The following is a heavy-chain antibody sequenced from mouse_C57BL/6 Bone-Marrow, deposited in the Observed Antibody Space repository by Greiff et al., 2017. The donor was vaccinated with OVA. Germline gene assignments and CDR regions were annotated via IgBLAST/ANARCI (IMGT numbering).Heavy chain of an antibody. CDR2: IHPNSGST. Sequence: QVQLKQSGAELVKPGASVKLSCKASGYTFTSYWMHWVKQRPGQGLEWIGMIHPNSGSTNYNEKFKSKATLTVDKSSSTAYMQLSSLTSEDSAVYYCAREYYYFYWYFDVWGTGTTVTVSS. J-gene: IGHJ1*03. CDR3: AREYYYFYWYFDV. CDR1: GYTFTSYW. V-gene: IGHV1-64*01. D-gene: IGHD1-1*01.